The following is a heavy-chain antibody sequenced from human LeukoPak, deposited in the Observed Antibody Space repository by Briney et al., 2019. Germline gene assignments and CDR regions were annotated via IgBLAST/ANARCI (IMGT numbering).Heavy chain of an antibody. CDR1: GYRFTDFS. CDR3: ATGGPQTSGEKRGLDY. Sequence: GASVKVSCKASGYRFTDFSIYWVRQAPGQGLEWMGWFNPSTGDAKYAEKFQGWITMTSDTSIRTAYMEIRSLKSDDTAIYYCATGGPQTSGEKRGLDYWGQGTLVTVSS. V-gene: IGHV1-2*04. D-gene: IGHD6-25*01. J-gene: IGHJ4*02. CDR2: FNPSTGDA.